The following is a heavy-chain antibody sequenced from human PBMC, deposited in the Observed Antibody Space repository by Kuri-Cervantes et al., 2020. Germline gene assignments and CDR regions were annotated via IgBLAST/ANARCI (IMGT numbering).Heavy chain of an antibody. CDR3: ARALNDYGRRGAFDI. CDR1: GFTFSSYH. Sequence: GESLKISCAASGFTFSSYHMNWVRQAPGKGLEWVAVISYDGSNKYYADSVKGRFTISRDNAKNTLYLQMNSLRAEDTAVYYCARALNDYGRRGAFDIWGQGTMVTVSS. CDR2: ISYDGSNK. V-gene: IGHV3-30*03. D-gene: IGHD4-17*01. J-gene: IGHJ3*02.